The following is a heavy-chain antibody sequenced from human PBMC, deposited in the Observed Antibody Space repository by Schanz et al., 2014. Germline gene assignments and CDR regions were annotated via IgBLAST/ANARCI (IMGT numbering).Heavy chain of an antibody. CDR1: GHTVSALA. CDR2: FDVEDGET. Sequence: QVQLLQSGSEVKKPGASVKVSCEISGHTVSALAMHWVRQAPGKGLEWLGGFDVEDGETIYAQKFQGRVTMTEDTSTETAYMELSGLRSGDTAVYYCAANSAFRMVRGSNAFDAWGQGTTVTVSS. CDR3: AANSAFRMVRGSNAFDA. D-gene: IGHD3-10*01. J-gene: IGHJ3*01. V-gene: IGHV1-24*01.